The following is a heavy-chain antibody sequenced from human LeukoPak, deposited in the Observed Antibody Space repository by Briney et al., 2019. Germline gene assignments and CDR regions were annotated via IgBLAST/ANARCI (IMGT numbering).Heavy chain of an antibody. Sequence: ASVKVSCKASGGTFSSYAISWVRQAPGQGLEWMGRIIPIFGIANYAQKFQGRVTITADKSTSTAYMELSSLRSEDTAVYYCVRARDSGGSDYFDYWGQGTLVTVSS. CDR3: VRARDSGGSDYFDY. CDR2: IIPIFGIA. D-gene: IGHD2-15*01. CDR1: GGTFSSYA. J-gene: IGHJ4*02. V-gene: IGHV1-69*04.